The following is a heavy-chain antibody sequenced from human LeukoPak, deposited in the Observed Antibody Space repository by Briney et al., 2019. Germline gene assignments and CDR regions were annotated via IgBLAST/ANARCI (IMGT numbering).Heavy chain of an antibody. Sequence: SETLSLTCTVSGGSISSGGYYWSWIRQHPGKGLEWFGYIYYSGSTYYNPSLKSRVTISVDTSKNQFSLKLSSVTAADTAVYYCARAVFYDILTGIDAFDIWGQGTMVTVSS. V-gene: IGHV4-31*03. D-gene: IGHD3-9*01. CDR2: IYYSGST. CDR3: ARAVFYDILTGIDAFDI. J-gene: IGHJ3*02. CDR1: GGSISSGGYY.